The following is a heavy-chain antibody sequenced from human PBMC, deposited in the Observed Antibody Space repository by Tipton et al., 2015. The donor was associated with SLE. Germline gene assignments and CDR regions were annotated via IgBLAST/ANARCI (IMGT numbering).Heavy chain of an antibody. CDR2: IYYSSYT. Sequence: TLSLTCIVSGGSIRGSDYYWGWIRQSPGKGLEWIGYIYYSSYTNYNPSLKSRVTTSFDRSKNQFSLNLSSVTAADTAVYYCARSDAEALSGMDVWGQGTTVAVSS. V-gene: IGHV4-61*05. CDR1: GGSIRGSDYY. CDR3: ARSDAEALSGMDV. J-gene: IGHJ6*02.